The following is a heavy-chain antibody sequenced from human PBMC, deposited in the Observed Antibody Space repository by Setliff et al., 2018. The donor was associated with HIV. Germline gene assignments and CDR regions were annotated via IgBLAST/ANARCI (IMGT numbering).Heavy chain of an antibody. J-gene: IGHJ4*02. Sequence: SETLSLTCTVSGVSIINYYWSWIRQPAGKGPEWIGRIYSSGSTNYDPSLKSRVTMSIDTSTNRFSLKLNSVTAADTAVYFCVKDTYSSDTTGYYYSTYFDYWGQGTLVTVSS. CDR2: IYSSGST. CDR1: GVSIINYY. D-gene: IGHD3-22*01. CDR3: VKDTYSSDTTGYYYSTYFDY. V-gene: IGHV4-4*07.